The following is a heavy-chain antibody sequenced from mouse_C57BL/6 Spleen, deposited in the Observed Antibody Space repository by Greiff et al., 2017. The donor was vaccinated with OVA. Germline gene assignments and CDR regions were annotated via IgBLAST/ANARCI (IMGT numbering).Heavy chain of an antibody. D-gene: IGHD4-1*01. CDR3: TSRVGTKFDY. CDR2: IDPDTGGT. V-gene: IGHV1-15*01. CDR1: GYTFTDYE. Sequence: LPPSFAALVRPGASVTLSCKASGYTFTDYEMHWVKQTPVHGLEWIGAIDPDTGGTAYNPKFKGKAILTADKSSSTAYMELRSLTSAYSAVSYCTSRVGTKFDYWGQGTTLTVSS. J-gene: IGHJ2*01.